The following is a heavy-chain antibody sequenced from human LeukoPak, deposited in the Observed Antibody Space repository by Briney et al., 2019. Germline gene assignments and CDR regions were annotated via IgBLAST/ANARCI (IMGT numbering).Heavy chain of an antibody. D-gene: IGHD3-3*01. CDR1: GFTFSTYA. V-gene: IGHV3-30*02. J-gene: IGHJ6*03. CDR3: AKSWSGYYYYYMDV. Sequence: GGSLRLSCAASGFTFSTYAMHWVRQAPGKGLEWVAVIRNDGTNKNYVDSVKGRFTISRDNSKNMLFLQMDSLRPEDTAIYYCAKSWSGYYYYYMDVWGKGTTVTVSS. CDR2: IRNDGTNK.